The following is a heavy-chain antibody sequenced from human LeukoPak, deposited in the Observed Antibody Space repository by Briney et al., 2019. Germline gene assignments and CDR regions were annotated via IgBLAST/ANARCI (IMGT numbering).Heavy chain of an antibody. CDR1: GFTFSSYS. D-gene: IGHD6-13*01. V-gene: IGHV3-48*01. J-gene: IGHJ4*02. CDR3: ARTWGQQLDDY. Sequence: GGSLRLSCAASGFTFSSYSMNWVRQAPGKGLEWVSYISSSSSTIYYADSVKGRFTISRDNAKNSLYLQMNSLRAEDTAVYYCARTWGQQLDDYWGQGTLVTVSS. CDR2: ISSSSSTI.